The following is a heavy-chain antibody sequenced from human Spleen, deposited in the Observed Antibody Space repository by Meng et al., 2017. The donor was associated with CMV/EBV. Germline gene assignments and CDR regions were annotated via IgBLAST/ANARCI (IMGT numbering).Heavy chain of an antibody. J-gene: IGHJ4*02. Sequence: SETLSLTCAVHGGSFNSYYWGWIRQPPGKGLEWIGEINLSGSTNYNPSLKSRVTISVDTSKNQFSLKLSSVTAADTAVYYCASTDSNHYYFDYWGQGTLVTVSS. V-gene: IGHV4-34*01. CDR2: INLSGST. CDR1: GGSFNSYY. CDR3: ASTDSNHYYFDY. D-gene: IGHD1-14*01.